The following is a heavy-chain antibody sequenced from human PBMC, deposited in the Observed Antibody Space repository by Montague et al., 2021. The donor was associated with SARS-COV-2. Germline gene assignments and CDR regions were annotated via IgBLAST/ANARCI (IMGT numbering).Heavy chain of an antibody. Sequence: TLSLTCTVSGGSISSSSYYWGWIRQPPGKGLEWIGSIYYSGSTYYNPSLKSRVTISVDTSKNQFSLKLSSVTAADTAVYYCARRVGQWLPRYQYYFDYWGQGTLVTVSS. CDR2: IYYSGST. CDR1: GGSISSSSYY. D-gene: IGHD6-19*01. CDR3: ARRVGQWLPRYQYYFDY. J-gene: IGHJ4*02. V-gene: IGHV4-39*01.